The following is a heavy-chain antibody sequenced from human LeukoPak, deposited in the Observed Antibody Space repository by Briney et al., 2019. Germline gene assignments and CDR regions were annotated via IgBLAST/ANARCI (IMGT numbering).Heavy chain of an antibody. Sequence: GXSLRLSCAASGFTFSSYGMHWVRQAPGKGLEWVAFIRYDLSNQYSPYSVQSPFPISRDNSNTPLYLQINSLRAEDTAVYYCAKDLEGLVVVPAALDYWGQGTLVTVSS. D-gene: IGHD2-2*01. CDR3: AKDLEGLVVVPAALDY. CDR1: GFTFSSYG. V-gene: IGHV3-30*02. CDR2: IRYDLSNQ. J-gene: IGHJ4*02.